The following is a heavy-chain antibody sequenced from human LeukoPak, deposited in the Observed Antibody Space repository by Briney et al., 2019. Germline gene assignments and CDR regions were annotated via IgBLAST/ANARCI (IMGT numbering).Heavy chain of an antibody. CDR3: ATAYYYGSGSYYNPLDY. V-gene: IGHV1-24*01. D-gene: IGHD3-10*01. J-gene: IGHJ4*02. Sequence: ASVKVSCKVSGYTLTELSMHWVRQAPGKGLEWMGGFDPEDGETIYAQRFQGRVTMTEDTSTGTAYMELSSLSSEDTAVYYCATAYYYGSGSYYNPLDYWGQGTLVTVSS. CDR1: GYTLTELS. CDR2: FDPEDGET.